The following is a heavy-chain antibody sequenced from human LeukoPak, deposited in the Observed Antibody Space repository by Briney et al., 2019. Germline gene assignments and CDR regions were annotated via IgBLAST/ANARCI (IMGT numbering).Heavy chain of an antibody. CDR3: ARLGPDYDILTGYGGYFDY. CDR2: IYYSGST. Sequence: SETLSLTCTVSGGSISSYYWSWIRQPPGKGLEWIGYIYYSGSTNYNPSLKSRVTISVDTSKNQFSLKLSSVTAADTAVYYCARLGPDYDILTGYGGYFDYWGQGTLVTVSS. D-gene: IGHD3-9*01. CDR1: GGSISSYY. J-gene: IGHJ4*02. V-gene: IGHV4-59*08.